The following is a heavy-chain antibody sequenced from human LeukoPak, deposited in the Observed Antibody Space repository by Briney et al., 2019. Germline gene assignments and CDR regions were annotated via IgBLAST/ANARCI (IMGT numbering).Heavy chain of an antibody. CDR3: ARTRGHCSSTSCYRSSYMDV. CDR2: INHSGGST. CDR1: GYTFTSYY. V-gene: IGHV1-46*03. J-gene: IGHJ6*03. Sequence: ASVKVSCKASGYTFTSYYMHWVRQAPGQGLEWMGIINHSGGSTSYAQKFQGRVTMTRDTSTSTVYMELSSLRSEDTAVYYCARTRGHCSSTSCYRSSYMDVWGKGTTVTVSS. D-gene: IGHD2-2*01.